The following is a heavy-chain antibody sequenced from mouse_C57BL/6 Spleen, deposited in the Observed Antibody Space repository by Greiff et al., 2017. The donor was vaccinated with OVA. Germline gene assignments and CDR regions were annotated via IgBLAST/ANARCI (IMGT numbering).Heavy chain of an antibody. Sequence: DVMLVESGGGLVQPGGSLKLSCAASGFTFSDYGMAWVRQAPRKGPEWVAFISNLAYSIYYADTVTGRFTISRENAKNTLYLEMSSLRSEDTAMYYCARLGLGPYYFDYWGQGTTLTVSS. D-gene: IGHD4-1*01. J-gene: IGHJ2*01. CDR3: ARLGLGPYYFDY. V-gene: IGHV5-15*01. CDR2: ISNLAYSI. CDR1: GFTFSDYG.